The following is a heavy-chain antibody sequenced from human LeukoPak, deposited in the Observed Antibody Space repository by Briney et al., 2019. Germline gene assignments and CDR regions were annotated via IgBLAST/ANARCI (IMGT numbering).Heavy chain of an antibody. J-gene: IGHJ4*02. Sequence: QPGGSLRLSCAASGFALSSYGMYWVRQTPDKGLEWVAYSRRDGTYVNYADPVKGRFIISRDNSKNTLGLQMNSLRVEDTALYYCASGGPTRGTLASWGQGTLVPVSS. CDR3: ASGGPTRGTLAS. D-gene: IGHD1-26*01. CDR1: GFALSSYG. CDR2: SRRDGTYV. V-gene: IGHV3-30*02.